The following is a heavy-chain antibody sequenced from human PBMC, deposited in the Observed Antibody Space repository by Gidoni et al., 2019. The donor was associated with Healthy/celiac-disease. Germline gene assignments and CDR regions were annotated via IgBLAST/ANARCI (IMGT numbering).Heavy chain of an antibody. CDR1: GYTFTGYY. CDR3: ARGGGYCSGGSCLPYYYYGMDV. CDR2: INPNSGGT. V-gene: IGHV1-2*02. Sequence: QVQLVQSGAEVKKPGASVKVSCKASGYTFTGYYMPWVRQAPGQGLEWMGWINPNSGGTNYAQKFQGRVTMTRDTSISTAYMELSRLRSDDTAVYYCARGGGYCSGGSCLPYYYYGMDVWGKGTTVTVSS. J-gene: IGHJ6*04. D-gene: IGHD2-15*01.